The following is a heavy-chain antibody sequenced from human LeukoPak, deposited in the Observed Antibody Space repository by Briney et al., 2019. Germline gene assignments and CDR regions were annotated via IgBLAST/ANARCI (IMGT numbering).Heavy chain of an antibody. CDR3: ARDRGYYDSSGYYCFDY. D-gene: IGHD3-22*01. J-gene: IGHJ4*02. CDR2: INPNSGGT. V-gene: IGHV1-2*02. CDR1: GYTFTGYY. Sequence: ASVKVSCKASGYTFTGYYMHWVRQAPGQGLEWMGWINPNSGGTNYAQKFQGRVTMTRDTSISTAYMELSRLRSDDTAVYYCARDRGYYDSSGYYCFDYWGQGTLVTVSS.